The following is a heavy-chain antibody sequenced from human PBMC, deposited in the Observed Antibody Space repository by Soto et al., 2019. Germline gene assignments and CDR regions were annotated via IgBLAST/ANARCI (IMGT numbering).Heavy chain of an antibody. D-gene: IGHD4-4*01. CDR3: ARDVVLTTSTTRGWFDP. Sequence: SETLSLTCAVYGGSFSGYYWSWIRQPPGKGLEWIGYIYYSGSTYYNPSLKSRVTISVDTSKNQFSLKLSSVTAADTAVYYCARDVVLTTSTTRGWFDPWGQGTLVTVYS. J-gene: IGHJ5*02. CDR1: GGSFSGYY. CDR2: IYYSGST. V-gene: IGHV4-34*09.